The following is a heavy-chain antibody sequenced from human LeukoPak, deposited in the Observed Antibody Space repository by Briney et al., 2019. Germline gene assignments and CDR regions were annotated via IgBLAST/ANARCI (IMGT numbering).Heavy chain of an antibody. Sequence: GSLRLSCAASAFRLSAYNMNWVRQAPGKGLEGVSSISYTGTYIYYADSVKGRFTISRDNAQNSLYLQMNSLRAEDTAIYYCVRDRGTYRPIDYWGQGTLVTVSS. CDR3: VRDRGTYRPIDY. V-gene: IGHV3-21*04. D-gene: IGHD1-26*01. J-gene: IGHJ4*02. CDR2: ISYTGTYI. CDR1: AFRLSAYN.